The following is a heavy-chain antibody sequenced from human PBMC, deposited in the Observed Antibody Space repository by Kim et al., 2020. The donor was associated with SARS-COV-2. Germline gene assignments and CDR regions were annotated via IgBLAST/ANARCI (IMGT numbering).Heavy chain of an antibody. J-gene: IGHJ4*02. CDR3: ARGRFYTEY. D-gene: IGHD3-10*01. CDR2: IKQVGSEN. CDR1: GFYFNNYW. Sequence: GGSLRLSCTAFGFYFNNYWMSWVRQAPGTGLEWVADIKQVGSENYYVDSVKGRITIYRDNADNSLYLRMNSLGVEDTAVYYCARGRFYTEYWGQRTLVTVSS. V-gene: IGHV3-7*01.